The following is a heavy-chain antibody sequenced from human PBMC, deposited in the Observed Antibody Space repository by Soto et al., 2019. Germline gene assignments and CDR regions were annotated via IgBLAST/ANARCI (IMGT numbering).Heavy chain of an antibody. CDR1: GGSFSGYY. CDR3: ARSGWYYFDY. D-gene: IGHD6-19*01. Sequence: SETLSLTCAVYGGSFSGYYWSWIRQPPGKGLEWIGEINHSGSTNYNPSLKSRVTISVDTSKNQFSLKLSSVTAADTAVYYCARSGWYYFDYWGQGTLVTVSS. CDR2: INHSGST. V-gene: IGHV4-34*01. J-gene: IGHJ4*02.